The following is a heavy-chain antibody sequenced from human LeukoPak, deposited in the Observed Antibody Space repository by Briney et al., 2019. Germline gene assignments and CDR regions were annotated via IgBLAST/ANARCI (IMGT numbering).Heavy chain of an antibody. CDR3: ARVGRVRLWWYFDY. J-gene: IGHJ4*02. D-gene: IGHD2-21*01. V-gene: IGHV3-30-3*01. CDR2: ISYDGSNK. CDR1: GFTFSSYA. Sequence: GGSLRLSCAASGFTFSSYAMHWVRQAPGKGLEWVAVISYDGSNKYYADSVKGRFTISRDNSKNTLYLQMNSLRAEDTAVYYCARVGRVRLWWYFDYWGQGTLVTVSS.